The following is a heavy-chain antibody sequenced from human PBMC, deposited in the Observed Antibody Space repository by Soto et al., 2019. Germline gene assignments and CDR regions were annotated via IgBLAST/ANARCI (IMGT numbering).Heavy chain of an antibody. D-gene: IGHD3-3*01. Sequence: QVQLVQSGAEVKKPGASVKVSCKASGYTFTSYDINWVRQATGQGLEWMGWMNPNSGNTGYAQKFQGRVTMTRNTSISTAYMELSSLRSEDTAVYFCARGRDCDFWGGPLRGGGYYGMDVWGQGTTVTVSS. V-gene: IGHV1-8*01. CDR3: ARGRDCDFWGGPLRGGGYYGMDV. J-gene: IGHJ6*02. CDR2: MNPNSGNT. CDR1: GYTFTSYD.